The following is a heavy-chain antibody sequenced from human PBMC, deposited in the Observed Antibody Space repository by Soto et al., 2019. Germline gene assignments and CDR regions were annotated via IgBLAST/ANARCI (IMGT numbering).Heavy chain of an antibody. J-gene: IGHJ6*03. CDR3: ARLGITTDYYYHYMDV. CDR1: GYIFSNYW. D-gene: IGHD4-4*01. Sequence: ESLKISCKGFGYIFSNYWIGWVRQMPGKGLEWMGIIYPGDSDTRYSPSFQGQVTISADKSISTAYLQWNSLKASDTAMYYCARLGITTDYYYHYMDVWGRGTTVTVSS. CDR2: IYPGDSDT. V-gene: IGHV5-51*01.